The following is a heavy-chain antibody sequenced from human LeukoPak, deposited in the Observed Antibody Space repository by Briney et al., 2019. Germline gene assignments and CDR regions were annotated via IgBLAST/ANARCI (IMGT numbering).Heavy chain of an antibody. CDR2: IIPILGMA. D-gene: IGHD5-12*01. CDR1: GGTFSSYA. J-gene: IGHJ6*02. CDR3: ARELRPPYYYYGMDV. V-gene: IGHV1-69*04. Sequence: SVKVSCKASGGTFSSYAISWVRQAPGQGLEWMGRIIPILGMANYAQKFQGRVTITADKSTSTAYMELSSLRSEDTAVYYCARELRPPYYYYGMDVWGQGTTVTVSS.